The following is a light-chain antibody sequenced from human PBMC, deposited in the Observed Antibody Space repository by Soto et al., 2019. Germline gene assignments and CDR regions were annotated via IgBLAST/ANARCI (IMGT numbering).Light chain of an antibody. J-gene: IGKJ4*01. CDR3: QQRSDWPRT. Sequence: DIVLTQSPATLSLSPGERATLSCRASQSIASYLAWYQQRPDQAPRLLIYDASNRATGSPARFSGSGSETDFTLTIGSLEPEDFAVDYCQQRSDWPRTFGRGTQVEIK. CDR1: QSIASY. V-gene: IGKV3-11*01. CDR2: DAS.